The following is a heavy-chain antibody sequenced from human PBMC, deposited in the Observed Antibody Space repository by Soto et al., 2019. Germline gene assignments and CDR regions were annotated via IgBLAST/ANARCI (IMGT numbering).Heavy chain of an antibody. J-gene: IGHJ6*02. D-gene: IGHD6-6*01. V-gene: IGHV4-31*03. Sequence: PSETLSLTCTFFVGSIIRGGYFWSWIRQHPGKGLEWIGYIYYSGSTYHNPSLKSRVTISIDTSENQFSLKLSSVTAADTAVYYCARDVYSSSSAPYYYGMDVWGQGTTVTVSS. CDR2: IYYSGST. CDR3: ARDVYSSSSAPYYYGMDV. CDR1: VGSIIRGGYF.